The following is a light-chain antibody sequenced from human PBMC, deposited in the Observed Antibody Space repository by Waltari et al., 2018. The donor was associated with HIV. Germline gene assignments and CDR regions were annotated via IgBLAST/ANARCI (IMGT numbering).Light chain of an antibody. CDR2: RAS. CDR3: QRYFSRPAT. J-gene: IGKJ4*01. CDR1: RTIFYNVNNQGY. Sequence: DIVMTQSPDSLAVSLGERATIHCWSSRTIFYNVNNQGYLGLYQHKRGQRPKLLIYRASTRAPGVIDRFSGSGSETNFSLTSSSLQTEELTLDDCQRYFSRPATFGRGTKVEI. V-gene: IGKV4-1*01.